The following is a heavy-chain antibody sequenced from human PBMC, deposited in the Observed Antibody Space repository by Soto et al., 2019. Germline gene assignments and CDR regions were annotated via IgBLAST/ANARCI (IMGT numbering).Heavy chain of an antibody. CDR2: IYYSGST. CDR3: ARLEQLVDFYYYGMDV. J-gene: IGHJ6*02. D-gene: IGHD6-6*01. CDR1: GGSISSSSYY. V-gene: IGHV4-39*01. Sequence: SETLSLTCTVSGGSISSSSYYWGWIRQPPGKGLEWIGSIYYSGSTYYNPSLKSRVTISVDTSKNQFSLKLSSVTAADTAVYYCARLEQLVDFYYYGMDVWGQGTTVTVSS.